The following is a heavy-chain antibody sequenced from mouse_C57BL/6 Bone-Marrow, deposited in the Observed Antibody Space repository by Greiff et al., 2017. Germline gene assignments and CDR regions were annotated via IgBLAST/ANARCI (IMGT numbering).Heavy chain of an antibody. CDR1: GYTFTDYY. Sequence: VQLQQSGPVLVKPGASVKMSCKASGYTFTDYYMNWVKQSHGKSLEWIGVINPYNGGTSYNQKFKGQATLTVDKSSSTAYMELNSLKSEDSAVYYCARETYDGSFAYWGQGTLVTVSA. CDR3: ARETYDGSFAY. J-gene: IGHJ3*01. CDR2: INPYNGGT. V-gene: IGHV1-19*01. D-gene: IGHD2-3*01.